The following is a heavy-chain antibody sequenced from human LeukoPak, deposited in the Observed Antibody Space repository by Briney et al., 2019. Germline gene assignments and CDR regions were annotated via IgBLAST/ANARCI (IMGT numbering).Heavy chain of an antibody. Sequence: PSETLSLICGVSGYSISSDYYYWVWIRQSPGTGLEWIGSISHSGSTYYNPSLRSRVTISVDTSKSQFSLTVRSMTAADTAMYYCARASGVKYPNWFDPWGQGILVTVSS. J-gene: IGHJ5*02. CDR3: ARASGVKYPNWFDP. V-gene: IGHV4-38-2*01. CDR1: GYSISSDYYY. D-gene: IGHD2-2*01. CDR2: ISHSGST.